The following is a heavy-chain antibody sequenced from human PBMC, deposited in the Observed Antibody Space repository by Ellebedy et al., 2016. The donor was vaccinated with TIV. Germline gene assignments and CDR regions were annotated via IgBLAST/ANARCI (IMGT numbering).Heavy chain of an antibody. Sequence: LSLTCAASGFTFSNYWMHWVRQGPQKGLEWVSRMNSDGSTTFYADSVKGRFTISRDNALNTLYLQMNNVKAEDTAVYYCVREKGNGWYDAFDLWGQGTKVTVSS. CDR1: GFTFSNYW. CDR3: VREKGNGWYDAFDL. D-gene: IGHD6-19*01. CDR2: MNSDGSTT. J-gene: IGHJ3*01. V-gene: IGHV3-74*01.